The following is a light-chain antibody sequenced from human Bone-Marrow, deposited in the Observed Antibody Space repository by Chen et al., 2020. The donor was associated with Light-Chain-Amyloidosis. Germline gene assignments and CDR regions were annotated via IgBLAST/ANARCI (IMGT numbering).Light chain of an antibody. CDR1: SSDVGGYNY. Sequence: QSALTQPASVSGSPGQSSTISCTGPSSDVGGYNYVSWYQQHPGTAPKLMIYDVSNRPSGVSNRFSGSKSGNTASLTISGLQAEDEADYYCSAYTSSSTPVVFGGGTKLTVL. CDR3: SAYTSSSTPVV. J-gene: IGLJ2*01. V-gene: IGLV2-14*01. CDR2: DVS.